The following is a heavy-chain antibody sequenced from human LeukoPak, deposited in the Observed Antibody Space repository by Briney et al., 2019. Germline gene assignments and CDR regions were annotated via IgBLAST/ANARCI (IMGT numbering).Heavy chain of an antibody. Sequence: PSETLSLTCTVSGGSISSYYWSWIRQPPGKGLEWIGYIYYSGSTNYNPSLKSRVTISVDTSKNQFSLKLSSVTAADTAVYYCARGLISATTYYDFWSGYHNWFDPWGQGTLVTVSS. CDR1: GGSISSYY. V-gene: IGHV4-59*01. J-gene: IGHJ5*02. CDR3: ARGLISATTYYDFWSGYHNWFDP. CDR2: IYYSGST. D-gene: IGHD3-3*01.